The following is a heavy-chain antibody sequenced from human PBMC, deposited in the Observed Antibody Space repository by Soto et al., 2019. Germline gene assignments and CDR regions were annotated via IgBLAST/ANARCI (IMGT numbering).Heavy chain of an antibody. CDR1: GGSISSYY. D-gene: IGHD6-19*01. CDR3: ARWASSGNDVFDY. V-gene: IGHV4-59*01. CDR2: INYSGST. Sequence: SETLSLTCTVSGGSISSYYWSWIRQPPGKGLEWIGYINYSGSTNYNPSLKSRVTISVDTSKNQFSLKLSSVTSADSAVYYCARWASSGNDVFDYWGQGTLVAVSS. J-gene: IGHJ4*02.